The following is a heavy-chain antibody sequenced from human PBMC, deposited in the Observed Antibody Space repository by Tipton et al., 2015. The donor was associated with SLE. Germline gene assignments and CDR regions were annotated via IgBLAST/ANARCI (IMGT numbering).Heavy chain of an antibody. CDR1: GFTFSSYA. V-gene: IGHV3-23*04. D-gene: IGHD6-6*01. CDR3: AKDKRSIAARPGAFDI. J-gene: IGHJ3*02. CDR2: ISGSGGST. Sequence: QLVQSGGGLVKPGGSLRLSCAASGFTFSSYAMSWVRQAPGKGLEWVSAISGSGGSTYYADSVKGRFTISRDNSKNTLYLQMNSLRAEDTAVYYCAKDKRSIAARPGAFDIWGQGTMVTVSS.